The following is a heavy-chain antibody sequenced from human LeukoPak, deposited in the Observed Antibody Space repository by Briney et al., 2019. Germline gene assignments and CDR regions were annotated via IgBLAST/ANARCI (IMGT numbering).Heavy chain of an antibody. CDR1: GGSIRNYY. J-gene: IGHJ4*02. CDR2: TSDSGNT. CDR3: ARWHSHGRYFDY. D-gene: IGHD2-21*01. V-gene: IGHV4-59*01. Sequence: SETLSLTCTVSGGSIRNYYWNWIRQPPGKGLEWIGYTSDSGNTDYKPSLKSRVTISVHTSKNQFSLKLTSATAADTAVYYCARWHSHGRYFDYWGQGALVTVSS.